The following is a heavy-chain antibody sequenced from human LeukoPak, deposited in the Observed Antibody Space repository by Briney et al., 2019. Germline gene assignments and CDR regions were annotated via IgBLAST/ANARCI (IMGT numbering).Heavy chain of an antibody. CDR2: IYDSGIT. J-gene: IGHJ1*01. V-gene: IGHV4-59*01. CDR1: GDSISSYY. CDR3: ARDPSASKGYFQD. Sequence: PSETLSLTCTVSGDSISSYYWTWIRQSPGEGLEWIGYIYDSGITNYNPSLKSRVTISVDTSKDQFSLKLSSVTAADSAVYYCARDPSASKGYFQDWGQGTLVTVSS.